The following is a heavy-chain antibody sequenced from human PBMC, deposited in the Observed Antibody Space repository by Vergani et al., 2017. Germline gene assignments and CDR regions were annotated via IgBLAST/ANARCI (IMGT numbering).Heavy chain of an antibody. Sequence: EVQLIQSGTEVRKPGESLKISCKASGYRFTMHWIGWVRQMPGKGLELMGIIYPGDSDTRYSPSFQGQVTISADKSISTAYLQWSSLKVSDTAMYYCAKGGATTGPPYFDYWGQGTLVTVSA. CDR3: AKGGATTGPPYFDY. CDR1: GYRFTMHW. D-gene: IGHD1-26*01. J-gene: IGHJ4*02. V-gene: IGHV5-51*01. CDR2: IYPGDSDT.